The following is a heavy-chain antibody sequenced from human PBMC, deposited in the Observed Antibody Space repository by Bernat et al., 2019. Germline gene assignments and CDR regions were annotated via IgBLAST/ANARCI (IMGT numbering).Heavy chain of an antibody. V-gene: IGHV3-23*01. CDR1: GFTFSSYA. CDR3: AKGPTGIVGATTDEYFQH. D-gene: IGHD1-26*01. CDR2: ISGSGGST. J-gene: IGHJ1*01. Sequence: EVQLLESGGGLVQPGGSLRLSCAASGFTFSSYAMSWVRQAPGKGLEWVSAISGSGGSTYYADSVKGRFTISRDNSKKTLYLQMNSLRAEDTAVYYCAKGPTGIVGATTDEYFQHWGQGTLVTVSS.